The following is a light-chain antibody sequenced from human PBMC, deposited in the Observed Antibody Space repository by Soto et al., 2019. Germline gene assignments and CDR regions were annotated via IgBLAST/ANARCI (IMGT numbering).Light chain of an antibody. V-gene: IGLV2-14*02. Sequence: QSALTHPASVSAYLGQSITIPCTGTSSDVGSYNLVSWYRQYPGEAPRLLIYEVHYRPSGVSSRFSGSKSGNTASLTISGLQAADEADYYCASYLTTSPLEVFGTGTKVTVL. CDR2: EVH. CDR3: ASYLTTSPLEV. CDR1: SSDVGSYNL. J-gene: IGLJ1*01.